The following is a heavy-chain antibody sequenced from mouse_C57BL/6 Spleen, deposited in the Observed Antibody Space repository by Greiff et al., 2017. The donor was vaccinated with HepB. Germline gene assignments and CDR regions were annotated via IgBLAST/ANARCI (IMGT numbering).Heavy chain of an antibody. J-gene: IGHJ4*01. V-gene: IGHV5-6*01. CDR3: ARDRELAYYYAMDY. CDR2: ISSGGSYT. CDR1: GFTFSSYG. Sequence: EVKLMESGGDLVKPGGSLKLSCAASGFTFSSYGMSWVRQTPDKRLEWVATISSGGSYTYYPDSVKGRFTISRDNAKNTLYLQMSSLKSEDTAMYYCARDRELAYYYAMDYWGQGTSVTVSS. D-gene: IGHD4-1*01.